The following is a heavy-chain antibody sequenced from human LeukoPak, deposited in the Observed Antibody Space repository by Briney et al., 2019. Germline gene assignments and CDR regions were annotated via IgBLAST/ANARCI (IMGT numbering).Heavy chain of an antibody. CDR3: ASGSITMIRGVTYYYYGMDV. CDR2: ISGYNGNT. CDR1: GYSLTTYG. D-gene: IGHD3-10*01. J-gene: IGHJ6*02. V-gene: IGHV1-18*01. Sequence: GASVKVSCRASGYSLTTYGITWARQPPGQGLEWMGWISGYNGNTNYAQKFQGRVALTTDTSTSTAYMELRSLRSDDTAVYYCASGSITMIRGVTYYYYGMDVWGQGTTVSISS.